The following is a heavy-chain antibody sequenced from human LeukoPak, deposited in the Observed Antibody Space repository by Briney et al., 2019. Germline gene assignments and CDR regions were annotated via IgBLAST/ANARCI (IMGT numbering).Heavy chain of an antibody. CDR1: GGSISSYY. Sequence: PSETLSLTYTVSGGSISSYYWSWIRQPPGKGLEWIGYIYYSGSTNYNPSLKSRVTISVDTSKNQFSLKLSSVTAADTAVYYCARWGQVGAFDYWGQGTLVTVSS. CDR3: ARWGQVGAFDY. V-gene: IGHV4-59*08. J-gene: IGHJ4*02. CDR2: IYYSGST. D-gene: IGHD1-26*01.